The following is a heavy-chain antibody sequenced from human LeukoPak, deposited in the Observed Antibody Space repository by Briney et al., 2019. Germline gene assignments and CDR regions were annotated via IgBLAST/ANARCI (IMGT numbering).Heavy chain of an antibody. CDR1: GFSFPSYG. V-gene: IGHV5-51*01. J-gene: IGHJ4*02. CDR3: ARAGPAIARFDY. D-gene: IGHD5-18*01. Sequence: GQSLRISCKASGFSFPSYGIGRVRQMPGKGLEWMGIIYPGDSDTRYSPSFQGQVTISADKSISTAYLQWSSLKASDTAMYYCARAGPAIARFDYCVPGTLVTVSS. CDR2: IYPGDSDT.